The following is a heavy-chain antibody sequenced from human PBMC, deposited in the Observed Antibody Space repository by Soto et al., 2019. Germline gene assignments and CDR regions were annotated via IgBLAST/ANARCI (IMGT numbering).Heavy chain of an antibody. D-gene: IGHD3-3*02. CDR2: VSVSGCTT. Sequence: GGSLRLSCAASGFTFSSYAMSWVRQAPGKGLEWVSTVSVSGCTTYYADSVKGWFSIPRDNPKNSLYLQMNSLRVEGTAEYYCAKGIRLFGVAPPLAPSEYWGQGTLVTVAS. V-gene: IGHV3-23*01. CDR1: GFTFSSYA. CDR3: AKGIRLFGVAPPLAPSEY. J-gene: IGHJ4*02.